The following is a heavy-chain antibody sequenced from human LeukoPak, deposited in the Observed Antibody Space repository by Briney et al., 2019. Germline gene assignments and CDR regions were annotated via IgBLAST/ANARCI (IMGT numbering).Heavy chain of an antibody. CDR2: IKQDGSEK. D-gene: IGHD2/OR15-2a*01. J-gene: IGHJ4*02. CDR1: GFTFDTYR. V-gene: IGHV3-7*01. Sequence: GGSLRLSCAASGFTFDTYRMSWVRQAPGKGLEWVANIKQDGSEKDYVDSVKGRFTISRDNSKNTLYLQMNSLRGEDTAVYYCAKGKNYYFDYWGQGTLVTVSS. CDR3: AKGKNYYFDY.